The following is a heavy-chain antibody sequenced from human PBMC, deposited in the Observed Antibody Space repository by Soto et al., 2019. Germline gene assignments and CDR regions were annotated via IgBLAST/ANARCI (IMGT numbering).Heavy chain of an antibody. Sequence: QVQLVQSGAEVKKPGSSVKVSCKASGGTFSSYAISWVRQAPGQGLEWMGGIIPIFGTANYAQKFQGRVTITADEATSTAYMELSSLRSENTAVYYCARGNDYYDSSGYQFDYWGQGTLVTVSS. CDR1: GGTFSSYA. J-gene: IGHJ4*02. CDR3: ARGNDYYDSSGYQFDY. V-gene: IGHV1-69*01. D-gene: IGHD3-22*01. CDR2: IIPIFGTA.